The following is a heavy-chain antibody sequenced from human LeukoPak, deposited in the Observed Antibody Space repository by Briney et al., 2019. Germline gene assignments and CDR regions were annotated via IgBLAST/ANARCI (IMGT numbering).Heavy chain of an antibody. CDR1: GFTFSSYG. V-gene: IGHV3-33*06. CDR3: AKGHSSGYYYESAWFDY. CDR2: IWYDGSNK. Sequence: GGSLRLSCAASGFTFSSYGMHWVRQAPGKGLEWVAVIWYDGSNKYYADSVKGRFTIFRDNSKNTLYLQMNSLRAEDTAVYYCAKGHSSGYYYESAWFDYWGQGTLVTVSS. J-gene: IGHJ4*02. D-gene: IGHD3-22*01.